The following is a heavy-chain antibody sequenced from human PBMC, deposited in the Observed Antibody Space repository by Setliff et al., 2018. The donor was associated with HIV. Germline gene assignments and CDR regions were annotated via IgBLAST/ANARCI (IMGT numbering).Heavy chain of an antibody. CDR1: GFTVSSHY. CDR2: ISYGGSRK. D-gene: IGHD2-15*01. CDR3: ARDRWACGGASCSQDGGASDI. V-gene: IGHV3-30*04. J-gene: IGHJ3*02. Sequence: GGSLRLSCAASGFTVSSHYMSWVRQAPGKGLEWVALISYGGSRKHYADSVRGRFTISRDNAKNTLYLQLNSLSTEDTAVYYCARDRWACGGASCSQDGGASDIWGQGTMVTVSS.